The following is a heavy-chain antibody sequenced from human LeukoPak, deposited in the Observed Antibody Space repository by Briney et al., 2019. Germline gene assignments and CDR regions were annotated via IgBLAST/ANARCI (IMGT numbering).Heavy chain of an antibody. J-gene: IGHJ4*02. CDR3: TRDQMNY. CDR2: IFSNGDT. Sequence: GGSLRLSWTASEFTASRNYMLCVRQAPGKGLEWVSLIFSNGDTHYADSVKRRFTISRDTSKNTVSLQMNSLRVEDTAMYYCTRDQMNYWGQGTLVTVSS. D-gene: IGHD5-24*01. V-gene: IGHV3-53*01. CDR1: EFTASRNY.